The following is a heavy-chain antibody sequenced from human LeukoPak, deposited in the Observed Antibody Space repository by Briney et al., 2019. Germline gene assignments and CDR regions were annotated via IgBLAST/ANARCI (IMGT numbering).Heavy chain of an antibody. CDR1: GFTFSSYG. CDR3: TPSSGYYPYYFDY. D-gene: IGHD3-22*01. V-gene: IGHV3-15*01. Sequence: PGGSLRLSCAASGFTFSSYGMHWVRQAPGKGLEWVGRIKSKTDGGTTDYAAPVKGRFTISRDDSKNTLYLQMNSLKTEDTAVYYCTPSSGYYPYYFDYWGQGTLVTVSS. CDR2: IKSKTDGGTT. J-gene: IGHJ4*02.